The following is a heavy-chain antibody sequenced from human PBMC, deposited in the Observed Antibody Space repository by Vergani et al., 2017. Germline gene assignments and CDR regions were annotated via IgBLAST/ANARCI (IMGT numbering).Heavy chain of an antibody. V-gene: IGHV4-4*03. D-gene: IGHD6-13*01. J-gene: IGHJ6*02. CDR2: IYHSGRT. CDR3: ARVRGXWYGLGYYYYGMDV. CDR1: GGSISSSNW. Sequence: QVQLQESGPGLVKPPGTLSLTCAVSGGSISSSNWWSWVRQPPGKGLEWIGEIYHSGRTNYNPSLKSRVTISVDKAKHQFSLKLSSVTAADTAVYYCARVRGXWYGLGYYYYGMDVWGQGTTVTVSS.